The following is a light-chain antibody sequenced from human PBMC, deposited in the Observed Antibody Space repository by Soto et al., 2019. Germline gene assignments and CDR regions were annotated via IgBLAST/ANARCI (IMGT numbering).Light chain of an antibody. Sequence: EIVLTQSPATLSLSPGERATLSCRASQSVNTYLVWYQQKPGQAPRLLIYDASNRATGIPARFSGSGSGTDFTLTISSLEPEDFAVYYCQQRSNWPQITFGQGTRLENK. V-gene: IGKV3-11*01. J-gene: IGKJ5*01. CDR2: DAS. CDR1: QSVNTY. CDR3: QQRSNWPQIT.